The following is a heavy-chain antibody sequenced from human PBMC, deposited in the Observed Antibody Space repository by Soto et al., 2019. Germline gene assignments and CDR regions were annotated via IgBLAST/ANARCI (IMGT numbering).Heavy chain of an antibody. D-gene: IGHD3-22*01. CDR1: GFTFSSYA. Sequence: PGGSLRLSCAASGFTFSSYAMHWVRQAPGKGLEWVAVISYDGSNKYYADSVKGRFTISRDNSKNTLYLQMNSLRAEDTAVYYCARDPDDSSGYYPIDYFDYWGQGTLVTVSS. CDR2: ISYDGSNK. V-gene: IGHV3-30-3*01. CDR3: ARDPDDSSGYYPIDYFDY. J-gene: IGHJ4*02.